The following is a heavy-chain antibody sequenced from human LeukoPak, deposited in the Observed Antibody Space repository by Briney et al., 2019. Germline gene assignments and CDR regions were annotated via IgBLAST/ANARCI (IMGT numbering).Heavy chain of an antibody. V-gene: IGHV1-46*03. CDR1: GYIFTNYY. J-gene: IGHJ4*02. D-gene: IGHD5-12*01. CDR2: INPSGGST. Sequence: GASVKISCKASGYIFTNYYMHWVRQAPGQGLEWMGIINPSGGSTNYAQKFQGRVTMTRDTSTTTVYMELSSLRSGDMAVYYCARDERDTGYDSPGYWGQGTLVTVSS. CDR3: ARDERDTGYDSPGY.